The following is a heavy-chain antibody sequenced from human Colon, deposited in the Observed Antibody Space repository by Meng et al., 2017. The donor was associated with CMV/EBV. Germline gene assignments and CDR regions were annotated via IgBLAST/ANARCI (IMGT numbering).Heavy chain of an antibody. V-gene: IGHV1-18*01. CDR2: ISPYRGDT. CDR3: AREGVGRWFDP. Sequence: ASVKVSCKPSGVTRAFSWVRQAPGQGLEWMGWISPYRGDTNYAQKFQGRVIMSTDTPTSTAYMELRSLRPDDTAVYYCAREGVGRWFDPWGQGTLVTVSS. J-gene: IGHJ5*02. CDR1: GVTRA.